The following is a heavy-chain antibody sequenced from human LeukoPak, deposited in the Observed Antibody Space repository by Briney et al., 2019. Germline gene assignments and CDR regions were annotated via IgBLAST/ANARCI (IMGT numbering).Heavy chain of an antibody. Sequence: SETLSLTCTVSGGSISSSGYYWAWIRQPPGKGLEWIGSIYYSGSTYYNASLKSRVIMSVDTSKNHFSLKLTSVTAADTAVYYCARHPGTFDIWGQGTMVTVSS. CDR3: ARHPGTFDI. CDR1: GGSISSSGYY. J-gene: IGHJ3*02. CDR2: IYYSGST. V-gene: IGHV4-39*01.